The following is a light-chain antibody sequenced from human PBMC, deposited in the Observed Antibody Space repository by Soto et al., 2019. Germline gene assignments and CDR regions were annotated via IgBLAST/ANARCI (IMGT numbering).Light chain of an antibody. Sequence: DIQMTQSPPSLSASVGDRVTITCQTSQDIINYLNWFQEKPGKAPKLLIYDASILETGVTSRFSGSGSGTNFTFTIDSLQPEDIATYYWQEYHNRPILTFGPGTKVDFK. J-gene: IGKJ3*01. CDR2: DAS. CDR3: QEYHNRPILT. CDR1: QDIINY. V-gene: IGKV1-33*01.